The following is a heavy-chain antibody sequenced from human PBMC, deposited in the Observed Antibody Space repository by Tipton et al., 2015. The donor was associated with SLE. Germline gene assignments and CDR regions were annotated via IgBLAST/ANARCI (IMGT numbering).Heavy chain of an antibody. Sequence: SLRLSCTASGFTFSAYAIHWVRQTPGKGLEYVSAISSDGITTYYANSVKGRFTISRDNSKNTVYLQMGSLRGEDMAVYYCAREKRPNTDDAFDIWGQGTMVTVSS. CDR3: AREKRPNTDDAFDI. CDR2: ISSDGITT. D-gene: IGHD2-8*01. J-gene: IGHJ3*02. V-gene: IGHV3-64*01. CDR1: GFTFSAYA.